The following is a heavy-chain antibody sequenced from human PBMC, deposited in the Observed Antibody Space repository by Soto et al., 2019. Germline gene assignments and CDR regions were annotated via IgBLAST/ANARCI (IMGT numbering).Heavy chain of an antibody. D-gene: IGHD1-1*01. CDR2: IDPSNSYI. CDR1: GYSFTTHW. Sequence: GESLKISCQGSGYSFTTHWITWVRQTPGKGLEWMGRIDPSNSYINYSPSFQGHVTISVDGSISTAYLQWSRLEALDNAIYYCARRLSGPKEEYNAYYFYGLDVWGQGTKVTVSS. CDR3: ARRLSGPKEEYNAYYFYGLDV. V-gene: IGHV5-10-1*01. J-gene: IGHJ6*02.